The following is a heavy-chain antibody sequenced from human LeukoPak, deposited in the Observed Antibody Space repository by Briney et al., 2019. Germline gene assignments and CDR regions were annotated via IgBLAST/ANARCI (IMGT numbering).Heavy chain of an antibody. CDR3: ARVYYYDSSGNFDP. Sequence: PSETLSLTCTVSGGSISSYYWSWIRQPPGKGLEWIGYIYYSGSTNYNPSLKSRVTISVDTSKNQFSLKLSSVTAADTAVYYRARVYYYDSSGNFDPWGQGTLVTVSS. CDR1: GGSISSYY. J-gene: IGHJ5*02. V-gene: IGHV4-59*01. D-gene: IGHD3-22*01. CDR2: IYYSGST.